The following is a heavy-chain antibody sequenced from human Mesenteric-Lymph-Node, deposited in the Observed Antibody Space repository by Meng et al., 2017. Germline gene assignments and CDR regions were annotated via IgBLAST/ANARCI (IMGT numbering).Heavy chain of an antibody. CDR2: IYYSGST. V-gene: IGHV4-59*01. CDR3: AREGGLTVTNPHPNIQSYYFDY. Sequence: SETLSLTCTVSGDSISGYYWTWIRQPPGKGLEWIGYIYYSGSTNYNPSLKSRVTISVDTSKNQFSLKLSSVTAADTAVYYCAREGGLTVTNPHPNIQSYYFDYWGQGTLVTVSS. D-gene: IGHD4-17*01. J-gene: IGHJ4*02. CDR1: GDSISGYY.